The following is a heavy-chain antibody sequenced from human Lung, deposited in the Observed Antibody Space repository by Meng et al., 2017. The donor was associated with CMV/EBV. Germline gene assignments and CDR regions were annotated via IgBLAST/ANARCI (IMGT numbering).Heavy chain of an antibody. J-gene: IGHJ4*02. Sequence: SVXVSXXVSGYTFSDYYMHWVRQAPGQGLEWMGWINPNSGGTNYAQKFQGRVTMTRDTSISTAYMELSRLRSDDTAVYYCAREDYHDSTSYQDFDYWGQGTLVXVFS. CDR1: GYTFSDYY. CDR3: AREDYHDSTSYQDFDY. CDR2: INPNSGGT. V-gene: IGHV1-2*02. D-gene: IGHD3-22*01.